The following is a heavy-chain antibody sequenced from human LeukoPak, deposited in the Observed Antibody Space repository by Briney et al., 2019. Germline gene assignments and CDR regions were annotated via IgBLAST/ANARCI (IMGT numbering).Heavy chain of an antibody. Sequence: SETLSLTCAVYGGSFSGYYWSWIRQPPGKGLEWIGEINHSGSTNYNPSLKSRVTISVDTSKNQFSLKLSPVTAADTAVYYCARGLRSPQGWGQGTLVTVSS. J-gene: IGHJ4*02. CDR3: ARGLRSPQG. CDR1: GGSFSGYY. CDR2: INHSGST. V-gene: IGHV4-34*01.